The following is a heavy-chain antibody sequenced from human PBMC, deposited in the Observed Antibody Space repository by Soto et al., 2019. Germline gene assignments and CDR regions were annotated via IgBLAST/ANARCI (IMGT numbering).Heavy chain of an antibody. CDR3: ARIVATWLDY. V-gene: IGHV3-21*01. J-gene: IGHJ4*02. D-gene: IGHD5-12*01. CDR2: ISSSSSYI. CDR1: GFTFSSYS. Sequence: GGSLRLSRAASGFTFSSYSMNWVRQAPGKGLEWVSSISSSSSYIYYADSVKGRFTISRDNAKNSLYLQMNSLRAEDTAVYYCARIVATWLDYWGQGTLVTVSS.